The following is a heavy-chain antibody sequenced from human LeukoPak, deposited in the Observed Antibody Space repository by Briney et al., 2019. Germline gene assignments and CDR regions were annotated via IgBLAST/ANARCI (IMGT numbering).Heavy chain of an antibody. J-gene: IGHJ4*02. CDR1: GGTFSSYA. CDR2: IIPIFGTA. D-gene: IGHD3-22*01. Sequence: ASVKVSCKASGGTFSSYAISWVRQAPGQGLEWMGGIIPIFGTANYAQKFQGRVTIITDESTSTAYMELSSLRSEDTAVYYCSGYDSSGYYPYWGQGTLVTVSS. V-gene: IGHV1-69*05. CDR3: SGYDSSGYYPY.